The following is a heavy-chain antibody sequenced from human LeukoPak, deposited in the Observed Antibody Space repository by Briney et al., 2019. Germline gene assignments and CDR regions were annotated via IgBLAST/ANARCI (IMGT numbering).Heavy chain of an antibody. Sequence: ASVKVSCKASGGTFSSYAISWVRQAPGQGLEWMGWINPNSGGTNYAQKFQGRVTMTRDTSISTAYMELSRLRSDDTAVYYCARRDCSGGSCYSSYFQHWGQGTLVTVSS. CDR3: ARRDCSGGSCYSSYFQH. V-gene: IGHV1-2*02. D-gene: IGHD2-15*01. CDR2: INPNSGGT. J-gene: IGHJ1*01. CDR1: GGTFSSYA.